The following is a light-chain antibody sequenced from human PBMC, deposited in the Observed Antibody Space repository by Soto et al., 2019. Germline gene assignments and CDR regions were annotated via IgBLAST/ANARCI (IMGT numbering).Light chain of an antibody. CDR3: AAWDDSLNGLV. CDR1: SSNIGSNT. V-gene: IGLV1-44*01. J-gene: IGLJ3*02. CDR2: SSN. Sequence: QSALTQPPSASGTPGQRVTISCSGSSSNIGSNTVNWYQHLPGTAPKLLIYSSNQRPSGVPDRFSGSKSGTSASLAISGLQSEDEADYYCAAWDDSLNGLVFGGGTQLTVL.